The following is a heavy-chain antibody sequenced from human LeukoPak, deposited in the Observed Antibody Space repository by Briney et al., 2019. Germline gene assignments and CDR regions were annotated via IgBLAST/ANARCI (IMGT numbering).Heavy chain of an antibody. V-gene: IGHV1-24*01. D-gene: IGHD4-23*01. CDR1: GYTLTELS. J-gene: IGHJ6*03. Sequence: ASVKVSCKVSGYTLTELSMHWVRQAPGKGLGWMGGFDPEDGETIYAQKFQGRVAMPEDTSTDTAYMELSSLRSEDTAVYYCATVGGGNSFYYYYMDVWGKGTTVTVSS. CDR2: FDPEDGET. CDR3: ATVGGGNSFYYYYMDV.